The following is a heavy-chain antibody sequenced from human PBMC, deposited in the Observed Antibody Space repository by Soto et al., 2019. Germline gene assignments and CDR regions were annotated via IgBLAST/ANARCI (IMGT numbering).Heavy chain of an antibody. CDR2: IVVGSGNT. CDR3: AAADHCECDCSMPFDY. D-gene: IGHD2-2*01. Sequence: AEVASEERRFAFDCRSVQSPCHSREQRLEWIGWIVVGSGNTNYAQKFHERVTTNRDMSTSTAYMELSSLRSEDTAVYYCAAADHCECDCSMPFDYWGQG. V-gene: IGHV1-58*01. J-gene: IGHJ4*02. CDR1: RFAFDCRS.